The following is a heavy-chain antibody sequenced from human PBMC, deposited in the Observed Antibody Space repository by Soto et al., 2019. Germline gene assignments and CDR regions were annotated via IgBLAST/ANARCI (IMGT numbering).Heavy chain of an antibody. D-gene: IGHD1-26*01. J-gene: IGHJ4*02. V-gene: IGHV1-8*01. CDR3: ARERGSRAVDY. Sequence: QVQLGQSGAEVKKPGASVKVSCKASGYTFTSYDINGVRQATGQGREWMGWMNPNSGNTGYAQKFQGRVTMTRNTSISTAYMERRSMRSEDTALYYCARERGSRAVDYWGPGTLVTVSS. CDR2: MNPNSGNT. CDR1: GYTFTSYD.